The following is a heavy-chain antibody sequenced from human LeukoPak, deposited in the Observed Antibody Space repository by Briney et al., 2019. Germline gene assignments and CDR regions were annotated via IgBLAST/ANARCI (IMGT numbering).Heavy chain of an antibody. CDR3: ARGIAAAGTGFDY. V-gene: IGHV4-38-2*01. D-gene: IGHD6-13*01. CDR2: IYHSGST. Sequence: SETLSLTSAVTGYCISSGYYWGWIRQPPPKALEWIGSIYHSGSTYYNPSLKSRVTISVDTSKNQFSLKLSSVTAADTAVYYCARGIAAAGTGFDYWGQGTLVTVSS. J-gene: IGHJ4*02. CDR1: GYCISSGYY.